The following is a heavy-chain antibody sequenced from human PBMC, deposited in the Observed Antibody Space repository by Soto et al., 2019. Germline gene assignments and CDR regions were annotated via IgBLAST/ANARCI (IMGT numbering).Heavy chain of an antibody. J-gene: IGHJ3*02. D-gene: IGHD3-16*02. Sequence: PGGSLRLSCAASGFTFSSYGMHWVRQAPGKGLEWVAVIWYDGSNKYYADSVKGRFTISRDNSKNTLYLQMNSLRAEDTAVYYCAREIPYDYIWGSYRSDDAFDIRGQGTMVTVSS. CDR2: IWYDGSNK. CDR3: AREIPYDYIWGSYRSDDAFDI. V-gene: IGHV3-33*01. CDR1: GFTFSSYG.